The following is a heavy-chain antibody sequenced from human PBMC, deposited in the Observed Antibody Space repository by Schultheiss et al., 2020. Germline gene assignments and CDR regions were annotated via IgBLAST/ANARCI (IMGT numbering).Heavy chain of an antibody. CDR1: GFTFNSFS. J-gene: IGHJ4*02. V-gene: IGHV3-23*01. CDR3: ARGALLYSPFGY. D-gene: IGHD5-18*01. CDR2: ISGSGGST. Sequence: GGSLRLSCAASGFTFNSFSMNWVRQAPGKGLEWVSAISGSGGSTYYADSVKGRFTISRDNSKNTLYLQMNSLRAEDTAVYYCARGALLYSPFGYWGQGTLVTVSS.